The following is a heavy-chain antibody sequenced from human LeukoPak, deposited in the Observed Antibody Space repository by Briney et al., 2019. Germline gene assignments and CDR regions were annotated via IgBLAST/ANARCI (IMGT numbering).Heavy chain of an antibody. CDR3: TTDLGTIFGVAEMSRDAFDI. D-gene: IGHD3-3*01. CDR1: GFTFSNAW. CDR2: IKSKTDGGTT. J-gene: IGHJ3*02. Sequence: PGGSLRLSCAASGFTFSNAWMSWVRQAPGKGLEWVGRIKSKTDGGTTDYAAPVKGRFTISRDDSKNTLYLQMNSLKTEDTAVYYCTTDLGTIFGVAEMSRDAFDIWGQGTMVTVSS. V-gene: IGHV3-15*01.